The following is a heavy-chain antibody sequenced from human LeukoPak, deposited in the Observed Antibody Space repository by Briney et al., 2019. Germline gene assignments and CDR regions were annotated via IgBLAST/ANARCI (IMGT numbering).Heavy chain of an antibody. CDR3: ARGVSSGSYYYYYGMDV. V-gene: IGHV1-69*04. Sequence: SVKVSCKASGGTFSSYAISWVRQAPGQGLEWMGRIIPILGIANYAQKFQGRVTITADKSTSTAYMELSSLRSEDTAVYYCARGVSSGSYYYYYGMDVWGQGTTVTVSS. J-gene: IGHJ6*02. CDR2: IIPILGIA. CDR1: GGTFSSYA. D-gene: IGHD1-26*01.